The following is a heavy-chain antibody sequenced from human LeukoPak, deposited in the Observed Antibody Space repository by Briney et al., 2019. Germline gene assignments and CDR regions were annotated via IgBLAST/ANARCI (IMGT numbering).Heavy chain of an antibody. V-gene: IGHV3-7*03. D-gene: IGHD2-15*01. CDR2: IKQDGSEK. CDR1: GFTFSSYW. J-gene: IGHJ4*02. Sequence: PGGSLRLSCAASGFTFSSYWMSWVRQAPGKGLEWVANIKQDGSEKYYADSVKGRFTISRDNSKNTLYLQMNSLRAEDTAVYYCARVVSLGYCPYWGQGTLVTVSS. CDR3: ARVVSLGYCPY.